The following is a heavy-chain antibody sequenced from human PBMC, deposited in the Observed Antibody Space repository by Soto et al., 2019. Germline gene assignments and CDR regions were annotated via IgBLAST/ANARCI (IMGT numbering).Heavy chain of an antibody. CDR3: ARSRATAMTYYYYGMDV. D-gene: IGHD5-18*01. CDR2: IIPIFGTA. V-gene: IGHV1-69*01. J-gene: IGHJ6*02. CDR1: GGTFSSYA. Sequence: QVQLVQSGAEVKKPGSSVKVSCKASGGTFSSYAISWVRQAPGQGLEWMGGIIPIFGTANYAQKFQGRVTITADDSTSTAYMELSSLRSEDTAVYYCARSRATAMTYYYYGMDVWGQGTTVTVSS.